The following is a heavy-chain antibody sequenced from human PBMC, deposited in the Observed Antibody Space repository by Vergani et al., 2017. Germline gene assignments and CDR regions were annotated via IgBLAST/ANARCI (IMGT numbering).Heavy chain of an antibody. CDR2: IYPGDSEV. D-gene: IGHD3-10*01. Sequence: EVQLVQSGAEVKKPGESLKISCQAFGYIFSNFWIGWVRQRPGRGLEWMGIIYPGDSEVKSNPTFRCQVIFSVDTSVNTAYLQWRSLQASDTATYFCASGGHGSENGGALQLWGQGTNIAVSS. J-gene: IGHJ3*01. CDR1: GYIFSNFW. CDR3: ASGGHGSENGGALQL. V-gene: IGHV5-51*01.